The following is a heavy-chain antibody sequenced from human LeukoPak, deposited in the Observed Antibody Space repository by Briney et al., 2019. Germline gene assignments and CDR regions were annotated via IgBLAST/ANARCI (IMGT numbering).Heavy chain of an antibody. CDR2: IKSKTDGGTT. V-gene: IGHV3-15*01. Sequence: GGSLRLSCAASGFTISNAWMSWVRQAPGKGREWVGRIKSKTDGGTTDYAAPVKGRFTISRDDSKNTLYLQMNSLKTEDTAVYHCSTVSARHWTAPYWGQGTLVTVSS. CDR1: GFTISNAW. CDR3: STVSARHWTAPY. J-gene: IGHJ4*02. D-gene: IGHD3/OR15-3a*01.